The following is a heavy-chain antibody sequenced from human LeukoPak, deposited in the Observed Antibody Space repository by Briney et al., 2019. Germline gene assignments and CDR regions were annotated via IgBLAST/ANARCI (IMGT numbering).Heavy chain of an antibody. CDR1: GYTFTGYY. J-gene: IGHJ6*03. CDR3: ARGMVRGVIIGTRYYYYYMDV. D-gene: IGHD3-10*01. V-gene: IGHV1-2*02. Sequence: ASVKVSCKASGYTFTGYYMHWVRQAPGQGLEWMGWINPNSGGTNYAQKFQGRVTMTRDTSISTAYMELSRLRSDDTAVYYCARGMVRGVIIGTRYYYYYMDVWGKGTTVTISS. CDR2: INPNSGGT.